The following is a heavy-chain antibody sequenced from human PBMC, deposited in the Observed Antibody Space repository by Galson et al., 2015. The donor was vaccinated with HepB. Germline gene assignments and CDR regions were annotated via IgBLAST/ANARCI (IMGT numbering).Heavy chain of an antibody. CDR2: IRSKAYGGTT. D-gene: IGHD4-17*01. V-gene: IGHV3-49*04. J-gene: IGHJ3*02. CDR3: TRDDYGDPRAIDSFDI. CDR1: GFTFGDYA. Sequence: SLRLSCAASGFTFGDYAMSWVRQAPGKGLECVGFIRSKAYGGTTEYAASVKGRFTISRDYSKNIAYLQMNSLKTEDTAVYYCTRDDYGDPRAIDSFDIWGPGTMVTVSS.